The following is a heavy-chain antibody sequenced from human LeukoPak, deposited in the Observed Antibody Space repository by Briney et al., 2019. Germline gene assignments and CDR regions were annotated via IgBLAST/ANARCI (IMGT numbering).Heavy chain of an antibody. CDR2: ISYDGSNK. CDR3: ARDQRGSGSYYPQGPFDY. V-gene: IGHV3-30*14. Sequence: PGGSLRLSCAAPGFTFSSYAMHWVRQAPGKGLEWVAVISYDGSNKYYADSVKGRFTISRENAKNSLYLQMNSLRAGDTAVYYCARDQRGSGSYYPQGPFDYWGQGTLVTVSS. J-gene: IGHJ4*02. CDR1: GFTFSSYA. D-gene: IGHD3-10*01.